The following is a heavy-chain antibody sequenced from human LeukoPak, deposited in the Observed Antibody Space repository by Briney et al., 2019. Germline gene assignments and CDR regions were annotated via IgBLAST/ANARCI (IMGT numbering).Heavy chain of an antibody. J-gene: IGHJ3*02. CDR1: GFXFSSYG. Sequence: GGSLRLSCAASGFXFSSYGIHWVRQAPGKGLEWVAVISYDGSNKYYADSVKGRFTISRDNSKNTLYLQMNSLRAEDTAVYYCAKNIAVALDAFDIWGQGTMVTVSS. D-gene: IGHD6-19*01. CDR2: ISYDGSNK. V-gene: IGHV3-30*18. CDR3: AKNIAVALDAFDI.